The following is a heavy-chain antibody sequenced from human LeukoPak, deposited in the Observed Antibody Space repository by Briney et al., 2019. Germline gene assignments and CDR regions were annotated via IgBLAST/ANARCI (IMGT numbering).Heavy chain of an antibody. D-gene: IGHD3-10*01. Sequence: GASVKVSCKTSGYTFNNFGITWVRQAPGQGLEWMGWISPYNGNTDYAQNLQGRVTLTTDTSTDTAYMELRSLRSDDTAVYYCARETVIREVNFDYWGQGTQVTVSS. CDR1: GYTFNNFG. CDR2: ISPYNGNT. CDR3: ARETVIREVNFDY. J-gene: IGHJ4*02. V-gene: IGHV1-18*01.